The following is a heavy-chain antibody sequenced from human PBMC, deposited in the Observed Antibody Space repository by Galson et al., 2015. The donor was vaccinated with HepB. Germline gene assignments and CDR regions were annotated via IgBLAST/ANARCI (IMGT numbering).Heavy chain of an antibody. J-gene: IGHJ3*01. Sequence: SETLSLTCTVSGGSMNAYYWTWIRQPPGKGLEWIGHVYYTVSTQYNPSLQSRVTISVGPSKNPVSLKLTSLTVAATALYFCARVVGQWLIHDAFDLWGQGTLVTVSS. CDR3: ARVVGQWLIHDAFDL. V-gene: IGHV4-59*01. D-gene: IGHD6-19*01. CDR1: GGSMNAYY. CDR2: VYYTVST.